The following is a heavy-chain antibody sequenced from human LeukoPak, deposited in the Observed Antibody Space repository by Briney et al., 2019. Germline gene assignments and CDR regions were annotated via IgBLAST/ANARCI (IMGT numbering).Heavy chain of an antibody. Sequence: SETLSLTCTVSGDSISNYYWSWIRQPPGKGLEWIGYIYYSGSTNYNPSLKSRVTISVDTSKNQFPLKLSSVTAADTAVYYCARDRRKVRGDPFDYWGQGTLVTVSS. CDR3: ARDRRKVRGDPFDY. CDR2: IYYSGST. D-gene: IGHD3-10*01. V-gene: IGHV4-59*12. J-gene: IGHJ4*02. CDR1: GDSISNYY.